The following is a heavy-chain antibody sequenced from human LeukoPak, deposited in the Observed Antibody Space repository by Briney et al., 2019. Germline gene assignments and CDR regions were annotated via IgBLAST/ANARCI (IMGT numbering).Heavy chain of an antibody. V-gene: IGHV4-59*01. CDR2: MYYSGST. Sequence: SETLSLTCTVSGDSIRIYYWSWVRQPPGKGREWIGYMYYSGSTNYNPSLKSRVTIPVDKYKNQFPLKLSSVTAADTAVYYCASASHPYSSDFDYWGQGPLVTVPS. J-gene: IGHJ4*02. CDR3: ASASHPYSSDFDY. CDR1: GDSIRIYY. D-gene: IGHD6-19*01.